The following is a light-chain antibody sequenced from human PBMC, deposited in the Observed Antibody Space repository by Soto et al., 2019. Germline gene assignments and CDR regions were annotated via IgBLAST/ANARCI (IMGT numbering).Light chain of an antibody. Sequence: EIGLTQSPGTLSLSPGERATLACRASQSVSSSDLAWYQQKPGQAPRLLIYGASSRATGIPDRFSGSGSGTDFTLTISRLEPEDFAVYYCQQYGGSPLYTFGQGTKLEIK. J-gene: IGKJ2*01. CDR3: QQYGGSPLYT. V-gene: IGKV3-20*01. CDR1: QSVSSSD. CDR2: GAS.